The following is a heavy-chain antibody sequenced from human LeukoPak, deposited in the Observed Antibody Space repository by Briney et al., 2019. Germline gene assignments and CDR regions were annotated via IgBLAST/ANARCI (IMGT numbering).Heavy chain of an antibody. J-gene: IGHJ4*02. D-gene: IGHD1-14*01. CDR3: AIDQRSKPSPLDY. V-gene: IGHV3-23*01. Sequence: PGGSLRLSCAASGFTFSSYAMSWVRQAPGKGLEGVSAISGSGGSTYYADSVKGRFTISRDNSKNTLYLQMNSLRAEDTAVYYCAIDQRSKPSPLDYWRQGTLVTVSS. CDR2: ISGSGGST. CDR1: GFTFSSYA.